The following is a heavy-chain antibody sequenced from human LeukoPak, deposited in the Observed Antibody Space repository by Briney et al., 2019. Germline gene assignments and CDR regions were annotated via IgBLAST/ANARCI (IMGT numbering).Heavy chain of an antibody. J-gene: IGHJ4*02. V-gene: IGHV4-34*01. CDR3: TRGLSEHYSSPFAY. Sequence: SETLSLTCAVYGGSFSGYYWSWIRQPPGKGLEWIGEINHSGSTNYNPSLKSRVTISVDTSKNQFSLKLSSVTAADTAMYYCTRGLSEHYSSPFAYWGQGILVPVSS. D-gene: IGHD5-18*01. CDR2: INHSGST. CDR1: GGSFSGYY.